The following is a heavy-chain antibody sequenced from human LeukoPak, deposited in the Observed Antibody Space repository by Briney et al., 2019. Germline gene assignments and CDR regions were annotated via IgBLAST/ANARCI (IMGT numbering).Heavy chain of an antibody. D-gene: IGHD3-22*01. CDR1: GDSIGSAY. CDR2: IYYSGST. CDR3: ASYDSSGYYTDY. J-gene: IGHJ4*02. V-gene: IGHV4-59*08. Sequence: KPSETLPLTCTVSGDSIGSAYWGWIRQPPRKGLEWIGYIYYSGSTNYNPSLKSRVTISVDPSKNPFSLKLSFVTAADTAVYYCASYDSSGYYTDYWGQGTLVTVSS.